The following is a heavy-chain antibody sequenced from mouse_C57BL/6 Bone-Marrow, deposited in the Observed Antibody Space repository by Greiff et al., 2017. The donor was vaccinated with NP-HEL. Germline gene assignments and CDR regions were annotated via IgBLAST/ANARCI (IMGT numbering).Heavy chain of an antibody. Sequence: EVMLVESGGGLVKPGGSLKLSCAASGFTFSDYGMHWVRQAPEKGLEWVAYISSGSSTIYYADTVKGRFTISRDKAKNTLVLQMTSLRSEDTAMYYCAKESGRFAYWGQGTLVTVSA. D-gene: IGHD3-1*01. CDR3: AKESGRFAY. CDR2: ISSGSSTI. J-gene: IGHJ3*01. CDR1: GFTFSDYG. V-gene: IGHV5-17*01.